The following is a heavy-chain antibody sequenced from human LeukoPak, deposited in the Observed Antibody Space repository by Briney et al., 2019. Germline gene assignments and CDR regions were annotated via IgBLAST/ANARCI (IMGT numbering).Heavy chain of an antibody. Sequence: PGGSLRLSCAASGFTFSSYSMNWVPQAPGKGLEWGSYISGSSSTIYYADSVKGRFTISRDNAKNSLYLQMNSLRAEDTAVYYRARQRAGFTVTTSDYWGQGTLVTVSS. D-gene: IGHD4-17*01. J-gene: IGHJ4*02. CDR2: ISGSSSTI. CDR3: ARQRAGFTVTTSDY. CDR1: GFTFSSYS. V-gene: IGHV3-48*01.